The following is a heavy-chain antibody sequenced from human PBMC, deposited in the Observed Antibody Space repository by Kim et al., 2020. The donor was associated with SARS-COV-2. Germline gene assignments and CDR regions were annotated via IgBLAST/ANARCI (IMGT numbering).Heavy chain of an antibody. Sequence: TNYAQKLQGRVTMTTDTSTSTAYMELRSLRSDDTAVYYCARVVSSSVLVPWGQGTLVTVSS. CDR3: ARVVSSSVLVP. D-gene: IGHD6-13*01. CDR2: T. J-gene: IGHJ5*02. V-gene: IGHV1-18*01.